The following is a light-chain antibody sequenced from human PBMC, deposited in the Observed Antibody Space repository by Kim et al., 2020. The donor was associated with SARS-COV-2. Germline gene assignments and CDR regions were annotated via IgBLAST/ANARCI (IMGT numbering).Light chain of an antibody. CDR2: GAS. J-gene: IGKJ5*01. CDR3: QQYYGWPPIT. V-gene: IGKV3-15*01. Sequence: SPGERATLSCRASQSVSNNVACYQQHPRHAPRRIIYGASTRATGIPARFSGSGSGTEFSLIITSLQSEDFAVYYCQQYYGWPPITFGQGTRLEIK. CDR1: QSVSNN.